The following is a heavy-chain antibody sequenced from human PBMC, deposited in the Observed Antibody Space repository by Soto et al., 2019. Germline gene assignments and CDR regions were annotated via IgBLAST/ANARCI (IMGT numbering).Heavy chain of an antibody. D-gene: IGHD3-3*01. CDR3: ARGGVSTRTFDY. CDR2: IYPSDSDT. Sequence: GESLKISCKGSGYNFAGYWIAWVRQMPEKGLELMGIIYPSDSDTRYRPSFQGQVTISADKSISSAYLQWSSLRASDTAMYYCARGGVSTRTFDYWGQGTPVTVSS. J-gene: IGHJ4*02. CDR1: GYNFAGYW. V-gene: IGHV5-51*01.